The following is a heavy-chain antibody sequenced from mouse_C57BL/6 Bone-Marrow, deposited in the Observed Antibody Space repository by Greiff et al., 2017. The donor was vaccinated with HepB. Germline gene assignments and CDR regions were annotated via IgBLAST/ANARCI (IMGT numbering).Heavy chain of an antibody. J-gene: IGHJ1*03. D-gene: IGHD1-1*01. V-gene: IGHV1-50*01. CDR1: GYTFTSYW. CDR2: IDPSDSYT. CDR3: AGDYYGSSGDWYFDV. Sequence: QVQLQQPGAELVKPGASVKLSCKASGYTFTSYWMQWVKQRPGQGFEWIGEIDPSDSYTNYNQKFKGKATLTVDTSSSTAYMQLSSLTSEDSAVYYCAGDYYGSSGDWYFDVWGTGTTVTVSS.